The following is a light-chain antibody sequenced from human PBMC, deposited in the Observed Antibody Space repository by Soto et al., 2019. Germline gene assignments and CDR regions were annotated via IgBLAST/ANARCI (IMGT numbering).Light chain of an antibody. CDR3: QQYYSYPPLT. V-gene: IGKV1-8*01. CDR1: QGISSY. CDR2: AAS. J-gene: IGKJ4*01. Sequence: AIRMTQSPSSFSASTGDRVTITCRASQGISSYLAWYQQKPGKAPKLLIYAASTLQSGVPSRFSGSGSGTDFPLTISCLQSEDFATYYCQQYYSYPPLTFGGGTKVDIK.